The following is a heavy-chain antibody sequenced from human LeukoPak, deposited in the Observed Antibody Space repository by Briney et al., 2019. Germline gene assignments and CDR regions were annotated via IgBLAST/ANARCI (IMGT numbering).Heavy chain of an antibody. CDR1: GFTFSDYY. J-gene: IGHJ4*02. CDR3: AREAYDPPTVTYYFDY. CDR2: ISSSGSTI. Sequence: PGGSLRLSCAASGFTFSDYYMSWIRQAPGKGLEWVSYISSSGSTIYYADSVKGRFTISRDNAKNSLYLQMNSLRAEDTAVYYCAREAYDPPTVTYYFDYWGQGTLVTVSS. V-gene: IGHV3-11*01. D-gene: IGHD4-11*01.